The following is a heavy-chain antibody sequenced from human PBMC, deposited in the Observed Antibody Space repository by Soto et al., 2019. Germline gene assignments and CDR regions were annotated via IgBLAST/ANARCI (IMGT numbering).Heavy chain of an antibody. D-gene: IGHD3-10*01. CDR3: ARINMVRGVIITYYYGMDV. CDR2: INSDVSRR. J-gene: IGHJ6*02. V-gene: IGHV3-74*01. CDR1: GCTFGGYW. Sequence: GGSRRLACAASGCTFGGYWIHWVRQAPGKGLVWVSRINSDVSRRSCADSVKGRFIIYRDNDKKTLYLQMNSLRAEETAVCYCARINMVRGVIITYYYGMDVWGQGTTVTVSS.